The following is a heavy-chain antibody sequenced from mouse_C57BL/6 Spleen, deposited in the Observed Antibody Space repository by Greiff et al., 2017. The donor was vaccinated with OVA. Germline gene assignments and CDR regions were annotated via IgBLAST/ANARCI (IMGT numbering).Heavy chain of an antibody. CDR3: ARNYGKIFDY. V-gene: IGHV5-12*01. Sequence: EVQLMESGGGLVQPGGSLKLSCAASGFTFSDYYMYWVRQTPEKRLEWVAYISNGGGSTYYPDTVKGRFTISRDNAKNTLYLQMSRLKSEDTAMYYCARNYGKIFDYWGQGTTLTVSS. CDR1: GFTFSDYY. J-gene: IGHJ2*01. D-gene: IGHD1-1*01. CDR2: ISNGGGST.